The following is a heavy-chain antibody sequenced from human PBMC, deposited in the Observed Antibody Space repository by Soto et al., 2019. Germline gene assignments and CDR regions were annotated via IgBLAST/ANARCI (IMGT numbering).Heavy chain of an antibody. CDR3: ARVTAGDCSGGSCPFFDY. D-gene: IGHD2-15*01. CDR2: INPNSGGT. Sequence: QVQLVQSGAEVKKPGASVKVSCKASGYTFTGYYMHWVRQAPGHGLEWLGWINPNSGGTNYAQKFQGRVTLTRDTSISTDYMELSRLRSDDTAVYYCARVTAGDCSGGSCPFFDYWGQGTLVTVSS. CDR1: GYTFTGYY. V-gene: IGHV1-2*02. J-gene: IGHJ4*02.